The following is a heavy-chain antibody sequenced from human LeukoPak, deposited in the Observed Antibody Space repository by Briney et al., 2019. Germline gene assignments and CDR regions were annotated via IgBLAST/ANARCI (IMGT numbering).Heavy chain of an antibody. D-gene: IGHD5-18*01. CDR2: ITATSSST. Sequence: PGGSLRLSCAASGFTFSSYGMSWVRQAPGKGLEWVPAITATSSSTHDADSVQGRFTISRDNSKNTLYLQMNDLRLEDTAVYYCARTARHLDYWGQGTLVTVSS. CDR1: GFTFSSYG. J-gene: IGHJ4*02. V-gene: IGHV3-23*01. CDR3: ARTARHLDY.